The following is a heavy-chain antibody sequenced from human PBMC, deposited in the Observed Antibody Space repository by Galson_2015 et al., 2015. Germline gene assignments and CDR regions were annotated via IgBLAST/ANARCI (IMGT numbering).Heavy chain of an antibody. CDR2: ISTGDSDT. CDR1: GYSFAHYW. D-gene: IGHD2-2*01. CDR3: AKGVQYCSSISCCPDDAFEV. V-gene: IGHV5-51*01. J-gene: IGHJ3*01. Sequence: QSGAEVIKPGESLLISCMGSGYSFAHYWVGWVRQMPGKGLEWKGIISTGDSDTSYRPSFQGQVTISADRSISTAYLQWSSLKASDTAMYYCAKGVQYCSSISCCPDDAFEVWGQGTMVTVSS.